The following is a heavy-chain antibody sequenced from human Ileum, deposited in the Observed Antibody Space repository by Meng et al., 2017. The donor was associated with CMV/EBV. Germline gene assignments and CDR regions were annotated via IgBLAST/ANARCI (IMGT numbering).Heavy chain of an antibody. J-gene: IGHJ4*01. D-gene: IGHD6-19*01. V-gene: IGHV1-2*02. CDR3: ARSRAYVRGYGCGWGFDH. CDR1: GYTFTDSY. Sequence: ASVKVSCKTSGYTFTDSYIHWVRQVPGHGLEWMGWINPNGGGTTFSQPFRGRVTMTTYASISSVDMELSSLTSDDTAMYYCARSRAYVRGYGCGWGFDHWGHGVLVTVSS. CDR2: INPNGGGT.